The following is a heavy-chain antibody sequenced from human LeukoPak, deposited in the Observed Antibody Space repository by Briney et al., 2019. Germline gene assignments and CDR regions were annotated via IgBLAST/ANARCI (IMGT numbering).Heavy chain of an antibody. D-gene: IGHD2-15*01. J-gene: IGHJ5*02. CDR3: ARGAIPGYCSGGSCYFSWFDP. CDR2: INPNSGGT. V-gene: IGHV1-2*02. Sequence: GASVTVSCKASGYTFTGYYMHWVRQAPGQGLEWMGWINPNSGGTNYAQKFQGRVTMTRDTSISTAYMELSRLRSDDTAVYYCARGAIPGYCSGGSCYFSWFDPWGQGTLVTVPS. CDR1: GYTFTGYY.